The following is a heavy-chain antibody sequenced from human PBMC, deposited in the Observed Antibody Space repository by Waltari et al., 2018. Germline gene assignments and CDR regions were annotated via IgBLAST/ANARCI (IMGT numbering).Heavy chain of an antibody. Sequence: ASGFTFSNAWMSWVRQAPGKGLEWVGRIKSKTDGGTTDYAAPVKGRFTISRDDSKNTLYLQMNSLKTEDTAVYYCTVIWGEDYYMDVWGKGTTVTVSS. CDR3: TVIWGEDYYMDV. J-gene: IGHJ6*03. CDR1: GFTFSNAW. D-gene: IGHD3-16*01. V-gene: IGHV3-15*01. CDR2: IKSKTDGGTT.